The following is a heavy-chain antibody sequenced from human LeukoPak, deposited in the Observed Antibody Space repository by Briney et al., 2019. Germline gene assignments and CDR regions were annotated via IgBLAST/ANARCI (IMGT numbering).Heavy chain of an antibody. J-gene: IGHJ4*02. CDR2: IRGGSNNT. Sequence: GSLRLSCAASGFTFSNSVMSWVRQAPGKGLEWVSSIRGGSNNTYYADSVKGRFTVSRDNSKNTLYLQMTGLRAEDTAVYYCARRMGATGFYCFDYWGQGTLVTVSS. CDR3: ARRMGATGFYCFDY. V-gene: IGHV3-23*01. D-gene: IGHD1-26*01. CDR1: GFTFSNSV.